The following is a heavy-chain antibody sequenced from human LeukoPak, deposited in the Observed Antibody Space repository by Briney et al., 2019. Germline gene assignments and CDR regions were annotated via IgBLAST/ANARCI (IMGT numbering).Heavy chain of an antibody. CDR2: ISTGSSYI. J-gene: IGHJ4*02. V-gene: IGHV3-21*01. D-gene: IGHD2-21*02. CDR3: ARLPAIRLPADY. Sequence: PGGSLRLSCAASGFTLSYASMSWVRQAPGKGLEWVSSISTGSSYIFYADSLKGRFTISRDNAKNSLSLQMNSLRAEDTAVYYCARLPAIRLPADYWGQGTLVTVSS. CDR1: GFTLSYAS.